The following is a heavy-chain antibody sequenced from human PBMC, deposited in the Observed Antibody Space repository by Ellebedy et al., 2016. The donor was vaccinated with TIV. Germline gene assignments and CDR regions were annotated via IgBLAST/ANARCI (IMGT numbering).Heavy chain of an antibody. Sequence: GESLKISCAASGITFSSYGMHWVRQAPGKGLEWVAVIWYDGSNKYYADSVKGRFTISRDNSKNTLYLQMNSLRAEDTAVYYCAREEMATNPFDYWGQGTLVTVSS. D-gene: IGHD5-24*01. CDR1: GITFSSYG. V-gene: IGHV3-33*08. CDR2: IWYDGSNK. J-gene: IGHJ4*02. CDR3: AREEMATNPFDY.